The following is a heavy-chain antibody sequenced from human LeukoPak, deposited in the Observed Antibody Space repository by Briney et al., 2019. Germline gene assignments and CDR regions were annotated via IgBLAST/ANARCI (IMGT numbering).Heavy chain of an antibody. CDR3: ARVSPYYDFWSGYPYYMDV. CDR1: GFTFSSYW. J-gene: IGHJ6*03. D-gene: IGHD3-3*01. CDR2: IKQDGSEK. Sequence: GGSLRLSCAASGFTFSSYWMSWVRQAPGKGLEWVANIKQDGSEKYYVDSVKGRFTISRDNAKNSLYLQMNSLRAEDTAVYYCARVSPYYDFWSGYPYYMDVWGKGTTVTVSS. V-gene: IGHV3-7*01.